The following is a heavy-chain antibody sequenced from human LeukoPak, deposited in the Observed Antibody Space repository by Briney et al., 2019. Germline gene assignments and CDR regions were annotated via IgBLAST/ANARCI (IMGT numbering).Heavy chain of an antibody. CDR2: INHSGST. V-gene: IGHV4-34*01. J-gene: IGHJ4*02. CDR3: ARFLGSGWYGVDY. Sequence: PSETLSLTCAVYGGSFSGYYWSWIRQPPGKGLEWIEEINHSGSTNYNPSLKSRVTISVDTSKNQFSLKLSSVTAADTAVYYCARFLGSGWYGVDYWGQGTLVTVSS. CDR1: GGSFSGYY. D-gene: IGHD6-19*01.